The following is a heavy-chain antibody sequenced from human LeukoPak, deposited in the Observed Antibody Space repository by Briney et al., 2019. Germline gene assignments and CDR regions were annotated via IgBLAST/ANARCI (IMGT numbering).Heavy chain of an antibody. CDR2: IYYSGST. CDR3: ARYLEGYSSSLDY. Sequence: SETLSLTCTVSGGTVSSGSYYWSWIRQPPGKGLEWIGYIYYSGSTNYNPSLKSRVTISVDTSKNQFSLKLSSVTAADTAVDYCARYLEGYSSSLDYWGQGTLVTVSS. CDR1: GGTVSSGSYY. D-gene: IGHD6-13*01. J-gene: IGHJ4*02. V-gene: IGHV4-61*01.